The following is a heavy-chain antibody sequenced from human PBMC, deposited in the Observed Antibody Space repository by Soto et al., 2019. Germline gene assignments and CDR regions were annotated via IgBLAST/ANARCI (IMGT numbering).Heavy chain of an antibody. J-gene: IGHJ4*02. CDR1: GGSISSSSYY. D-gene: IGHD3-22*01. CDR3: ARGAYGSGFVGNFGY. CDR2: IYYSGST. V-gene: IGHV4-39*01. Sequence: PSETLSLTCTVSGGSISSSSYYWGWIRQPPGKGLEWIGSIYYSGSTYYNPSLKSRVTISVDTSKNQFSLKLSSVTAADTAVYYCARGAYGSGFVGNFGYWGQGTLVTVSS.